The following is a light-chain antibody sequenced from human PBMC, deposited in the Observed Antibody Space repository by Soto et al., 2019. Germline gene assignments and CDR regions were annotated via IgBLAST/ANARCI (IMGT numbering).Light chain of an antibody. V-gene: IGKV3-20*01. Sequence: EIGVTQSPGTLALSPGERATLSCRAIQSVSSSYLAWYHQKPGQAPRLLIYDASSRATGITDRFSGSGSGSDFTVTISRLEPEDFAVYYCQQYGRAPLFTFGPGTKVDIK. CDR2: DAS. CDR1: QSVSSSY. J-gene: IGKJ3*01. CDR3: QQYGRAPLFT.